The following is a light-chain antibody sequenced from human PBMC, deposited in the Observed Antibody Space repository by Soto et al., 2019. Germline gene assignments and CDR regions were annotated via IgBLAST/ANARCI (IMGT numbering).Light chain of an antibody. CDR1: HSVSRTY. Sequence: EIVLTQPPGTLSLSPGERATLSCRASHSVSRTYLAWYQQKPGHAPGLLIYGASDRATGTPDRFSGSGSGTFFPLTISRMDPEYAAVYYCQQFDDSVTFGQGTRLEI. V-gene: IGKV3-20*01. CDR3: QQFDDSVT. J-gene: IGKJ5*01. CDR2: GAS.